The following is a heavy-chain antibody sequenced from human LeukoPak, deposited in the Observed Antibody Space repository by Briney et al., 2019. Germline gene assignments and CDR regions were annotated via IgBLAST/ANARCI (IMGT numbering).Heavy chain of an antibody. J-gene: IGHJ2*01. CDR1: GFTFSSYD. V-gene: IGHV3-30-3*01. CDR2: ISYDGNNK. D-gene: IGHD5-24*01. Sequence: PVSSLRISCAASGFTFSSYDMHWVRQAPGKGLEWVAVISYDGNNKYYADSGKGRFTISRDNSEKTLYLQMNSLRAEDTAVYYCARDAYNEEEWYFNLWGRVILVTVYS. CDR3: ARDAYNEEEWYFNL.